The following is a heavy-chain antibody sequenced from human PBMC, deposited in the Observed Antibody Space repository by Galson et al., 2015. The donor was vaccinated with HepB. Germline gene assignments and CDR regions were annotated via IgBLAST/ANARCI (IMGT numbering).Heavy chain of an antibody. CDR2: ISPYNGNT. CDR1: GYSFINFG. J-gene: IGHJ2*01. CDR3: AKSTVTTLWGFWYFDL. V-gene: IGHV1-18*01. Sequence: SVKVSCKASGYSFINFGISWVRQAPGQGLEWLGWISPYNGNTNFAQKFQDRVTLTTDTSTNTAYMELGSLRSDDTAVYHCAKSTVTTLWGFWYFDLWGRGSLLTVSS. D-gene: IGHD4-17*01.